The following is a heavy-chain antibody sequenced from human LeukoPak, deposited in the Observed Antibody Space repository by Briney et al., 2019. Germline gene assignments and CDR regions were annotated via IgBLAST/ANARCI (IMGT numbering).Heavy chain of an antibody. CDR3: TRGPIQLWLYYGMDV. Sequence: GGSLRLSCAASGFTFSSYGMHWVRQAPGKGLEWVAVISYDGSNKYYADSVKGRFTISRDNSKNTLYLQMNSLKTEDTAVYYCTRGPIQLWLYYGMDVWGQGTTVIVSS. D-gene: IGHD5-18*01. CDR2: ISYDGSNK. CDR1: GFTFSSYG. V-gene: IGHV3-30*03. J-gene: IGHJ6*02.